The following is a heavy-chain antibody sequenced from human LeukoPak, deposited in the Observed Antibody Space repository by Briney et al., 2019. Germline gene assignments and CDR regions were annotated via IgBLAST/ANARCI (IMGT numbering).Heavy chain of an antibody. J-gene: IGHJ4*02. Sequence: GGSLRLSCAASGFTFSSYEMNWVRQAPGKGLEWVSYISTGGSTIYYADSVKGRFTISRDNAKNSLYLQMNSLRAEDTAVYYCASRGGSYQFDYWGQATLVTVSS. CDR1: GFTFSSYE. CDR2: ISTGGSTI. V-gene: IGHV3-48*03. CDR3: ASRGGSYQFDY. D-gene: IGHD1-26*01.